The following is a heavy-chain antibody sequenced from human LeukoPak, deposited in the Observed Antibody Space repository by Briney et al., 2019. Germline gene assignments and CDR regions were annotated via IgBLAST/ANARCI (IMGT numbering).Heavy chain of an antibody. CDR1: GGTFSSYA. CDR2: IIPIFGTA. CDR3: ARGAGMATMNFDY. V-gene: IGHV1-69*13. J-gene: IGHJ4*02. D-gene: IGHD5-24*01. Sequence: SVKVSCTASGGTFSSYAISWVRQAPGQRLEWMGGIIPIFGTANYAQKFQGRVTITADESTSTAYMELSSLRSEDTAVYYCARGAGMATMNFDYWGQGTLVTVSS.